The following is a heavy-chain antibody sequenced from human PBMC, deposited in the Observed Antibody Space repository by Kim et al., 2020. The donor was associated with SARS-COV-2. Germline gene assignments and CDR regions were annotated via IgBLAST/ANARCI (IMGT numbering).Heavy chain of an antibody. D-gene: IGHD5-12*01. CDR3: ATLASTLPLDF. Sequence: GGSLRLSCTASGFIFSSRWMHWVRQAPGKGLVWVSRINSDGSSTSYADSVKGRFTISRDNARNTLYLQMNSLRAEDTAVYYCATLASTLPLDFRGQGTLVSVSS. CDR1: GFIFSSRW. CDR2: INSDGSST. J-gene: IGHJ4*02. V-gene: IGHV3-74*01.